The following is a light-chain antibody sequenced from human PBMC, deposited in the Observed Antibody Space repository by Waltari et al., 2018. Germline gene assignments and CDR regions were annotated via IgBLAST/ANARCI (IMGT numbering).Light chain of an antibody. V-gene: IGKV3-15*01. CDR1: QSVSSN. Sequence: EIVMTQSPATLSVSPGERATLSCRASQSVSSNLAWFQQKPGQAPRLLIDGASTRATGIPARFSGSGSGTEFTLTISSLQSEDFAVYYCQQYNTRPLTFGGGTTVEIK. J-gene: IGKJ4*01. CDR3: QQYNTRPLT. CDR2: GAS.